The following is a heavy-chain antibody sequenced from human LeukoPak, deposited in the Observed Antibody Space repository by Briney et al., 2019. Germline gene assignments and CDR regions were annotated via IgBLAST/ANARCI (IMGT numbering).Heavy chain of an antibody. J-gene: IGHJ4*02. CDR2: IYTSGST. V-gene: IGHV4-61*02. Sequence: SQTLSLTCTVSGGSISSGSYYWSWIRQPAGKGLEWIGRIYTSGSTNYNPSLKSRVTVSIDTSKNQFSLKLSSVTAADTALYYCARVYYSDGSAYHRTFDYWGQGTLVTVSS. CDR1: GGSISSGSYY. CDR3: ARVYYSDGSAYHRTFDY. D-gene: IGHD3-22*01.